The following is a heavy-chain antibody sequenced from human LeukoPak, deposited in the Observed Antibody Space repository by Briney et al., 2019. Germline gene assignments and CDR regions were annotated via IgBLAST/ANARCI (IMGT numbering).Heavy chain of an antibody. Sequence: ASVKVSCKASGGTFSSYAISWVRQAPGQGLEWMGGIIPIFGTANYAQKFQGRVTMTRNTSISTVYMELSSLRSEDTAVYYCARGPPNWGFDYWGQGTLVTVSS. CDR1: GGTFSSYA. J-gene: IGHJ4*02. CDR3: ARGPPNWGFDY. D-gene: IGHD7-27*01. CDR2: IIPIFGTA. V-gene: IGHV1-69*05.